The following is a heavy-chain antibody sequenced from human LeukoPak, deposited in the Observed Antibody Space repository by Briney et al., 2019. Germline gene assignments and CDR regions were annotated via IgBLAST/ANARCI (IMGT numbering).Heavy chain of an antibody. CDR3: ARDRGRYYDSRGFCWGYYFDS. J-gene: IGHJ4*02. D-gene: IGHD3-22*01. Sequence: GASVKVSCKASGGTFSSYAISWVRQAPGQGLEWMGRIIPILGIANYAQKFQGRVTITADKSTSTAYMELSSLRSEDTAVYYCARDRGRYYDSRGFCWGYYFDSWGQGILVTVST. V-gene: IGHV1-69*04. CDR1: GGTFSSYA. CDR2: IIPILGIA.